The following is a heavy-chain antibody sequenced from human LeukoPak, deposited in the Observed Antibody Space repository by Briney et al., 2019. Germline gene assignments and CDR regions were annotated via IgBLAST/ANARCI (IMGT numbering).Heavy chain of an antibody. V-gene: IGHV3-11*01. Sequence: PGGSLRLSCAAFGFTFSEYYMSWIRQAPGKGLEWVSDISSSGDIVSYGDSVQGRFTFSRDNAKNSLYLQMNSLRPEDTAVYFCARETVAGTFDYWGQGTLVTVSS. J-gene: IGHJ4*02. CDR1: GFTFSEYY. CDR3: ARETVAGTFDY. CDR2: ISSSGDIV. D-gene: IGHD6-19*01.